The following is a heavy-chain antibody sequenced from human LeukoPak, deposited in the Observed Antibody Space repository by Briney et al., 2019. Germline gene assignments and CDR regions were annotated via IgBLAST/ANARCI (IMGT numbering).Heavy chain of an antibody. CDR1: GGAFSGYY. D-gene: IGHD4-11*01. Sequence: PSETLSLTCAVYGGAFSGYYWSWLRQPPGKGLEWIGEINHSGDTKYNPSLKSRVSMSVDVSKDQFSLKLPSLTAADTAVYYCARGSRNYNNYEGADYWGQGTLVTVSS. CDR3: ARGSRNYNNYEGADY. CDR2: INHSGDT. V-gene: IGHV4-34*01. J-gene: IGHJ4*02.